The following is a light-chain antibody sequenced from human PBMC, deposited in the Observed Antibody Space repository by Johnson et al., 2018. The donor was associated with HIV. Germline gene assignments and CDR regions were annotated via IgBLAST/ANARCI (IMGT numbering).Light chain of an antibody. CDR3: GTWDSSLSAYV. CDR1: SSNIGNNY. CDR2: DNN. Sequence: QSVLTQPPSVSAAPGQKVTISCSGSSSNIGNNYVSWYQQLPGTAPKLLIYDNNKRPSGIPDRFSGSKSGPSSTLGITGLQTGDEADYYCGTWDSSLSAYVFGTGTKVTVL. V-gene: IGLV1-51*01. J-gene: IGLJ1*01.